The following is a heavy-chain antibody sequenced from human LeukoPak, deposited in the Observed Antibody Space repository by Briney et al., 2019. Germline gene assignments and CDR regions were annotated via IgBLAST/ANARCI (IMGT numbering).Heavy chain of an antibody. J-gene: IGHJ4*02. D-gene: IGHD5-18*01. V-gene: IGHV1-18*01. Sequence: ASVKVSCKASGYTFTNYGINWVRQAPGQGLEWMGWISTYNGHTNYAQKLQGRVTMTTDTSTSTAYMELRSLRSDDTAVYYCARGPRGYSYGLQVDYWGQGTLVTVSS. CDR1: GYTFTNYG. CDR3: ARGPRGYSYGLQVDY. CDR2: ISTYNGHT.